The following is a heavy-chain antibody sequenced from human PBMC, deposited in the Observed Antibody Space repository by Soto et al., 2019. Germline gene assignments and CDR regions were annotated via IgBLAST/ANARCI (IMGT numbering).Heavy chain of an antibody. J-gene: IGHJ6*03. CDR2: ISSNGVGT. V-gene: IGHV3-64*01. CDR1: GFTLSGYA. D-gene: IGHD6-6*01. CDR3: ARRARPDFYYMDV. Sequence: GGSLRLSCAASGFTLSGYAMDWVRQAPGKGLEYVSGISSNGVGTYYANSVQGRFTISRDNSKNTVYLQMGSLRPEDMAVYYCARRARPDFYYMDVWGKGPTVTVSS.